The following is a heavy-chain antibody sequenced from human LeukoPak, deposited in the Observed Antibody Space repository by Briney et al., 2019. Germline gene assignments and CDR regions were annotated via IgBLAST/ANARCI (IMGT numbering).Heavy chain of an antibody. Sequence: ASVKVSCKASGYTFTSYYMHWVRQAPGQGLEWMGIINPSGGSTSYAQKFQGRVTMTRDTSTSTVYMELSSLRAEDTALYYCAKSSGWYASLDYWGQGTLVTVSS. CDR1: GYTFTSYY. CDR2: INPSGGST. V-gene: IGHV1-46*01. D-gene: IGHD6-19*01. J-gene: IGHJ4*02. CDR3: AKSSGWYASLDY.